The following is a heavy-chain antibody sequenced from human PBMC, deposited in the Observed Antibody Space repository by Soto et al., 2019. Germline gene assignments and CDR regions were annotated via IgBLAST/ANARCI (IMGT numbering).Heavy chain of an antibody. D-gene: IGHD5-18*01. CDR3: ARHGYSYGGGYFDY. CDR1: GFTVSSNY. CDR2: IYSGGSA. J-gene: IGHJ4*02. V-gene: IGHV3-66*04. Sequence: EVQLVESGGGLVQPGGSLRLSCAASGFTVSSNYMSWVRQAPGKGLEWVSVIYSGGSAYYADSVKGRFTISRYNSKNTLYRQMNSLRAEDTAVYYCARHGYSYGGGYFDYWGQGTLVTVSS.